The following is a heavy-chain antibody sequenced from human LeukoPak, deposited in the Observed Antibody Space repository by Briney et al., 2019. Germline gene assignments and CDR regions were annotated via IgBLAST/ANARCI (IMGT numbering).Heavy chain of an antibody. CDR3: AKFRGYSSGFLN. Sequence: GGSLRLSCAASGFTFSSYAMSWVRQAPGKGREGVSAISGSGGSTYYADPVKGRFTISRDNSKNTLYLQMNSLRAEDTAVYYCAKFRGYSSGFLNWGQGTLVTVSS. V-gene: IGHV3-23*01. D-gene: IGHD6-19*01. CDR1: GFTFSSYA. J-gene: IGHJ4*02. CDR2: ISGSGGST.